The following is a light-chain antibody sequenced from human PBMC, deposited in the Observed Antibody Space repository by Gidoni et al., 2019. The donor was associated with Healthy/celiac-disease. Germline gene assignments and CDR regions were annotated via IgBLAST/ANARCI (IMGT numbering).Light chain of an antibody. CDR3: QQYGSSPALT. CDR1: QSVSSSY. V-gene: IGKV3-20*01. J-gene: IGKJ4*01. CDR2: GAS. Sequence: IVLTPSPGTLSLSPGERATLSCSASQSVSSSYLAWYQQKPGQAPRLLIYGASSRATGIPDRFSGSGSGTDFTLTISRMEPEDFAVYYCQQYGSSPALTFGGGTKVEIK.